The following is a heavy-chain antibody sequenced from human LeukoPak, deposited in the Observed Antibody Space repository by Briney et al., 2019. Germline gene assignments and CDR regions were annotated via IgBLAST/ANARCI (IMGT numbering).Heavy chain of an antibody. D-gene: IGHD2-15*01. J-gene: IGHJ4*02. CDR2: INHSGST. Sequence: PSETLSLTCAVYGGSFSGYYWSWIRQPPGKGLEWIGEINHSGSTNYNPSLKSRVTISVDTSKNQFSLKLSSVTAADTAVYYCASGHTPSVCSGGSCCSGLGYYFDYWGQGTLVTVSS. CDR3: ASGHTPSVCSGGSCCSGLGYYFDY. V-gene: IGHV4-34*01. CDR1: GGSFSGYY.